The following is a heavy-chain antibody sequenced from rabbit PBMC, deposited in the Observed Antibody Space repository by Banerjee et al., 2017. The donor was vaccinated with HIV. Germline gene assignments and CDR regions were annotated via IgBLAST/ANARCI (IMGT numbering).Heavy chain of an antibody. CDR2: IVTTDGST. D-gene: IGHD2-1*01. J-gene: IGHJ4*01. V-gene: IGHV1S43*01. CDR1: GIDFSDYHY. Sequence: QEQLVESGGGLVQPEGSLTLTCKGSGIDFSDYHYMCWVRQAPGKGLELIACIVTTDGSTWYASWVNGRFTISRSTSLNTVDLKMTSLTGADTATYFCAREGYSADDYADFPNYFHLWGQGTLVTVS. CDR3: AREGYSADDYADFPNYFHL.